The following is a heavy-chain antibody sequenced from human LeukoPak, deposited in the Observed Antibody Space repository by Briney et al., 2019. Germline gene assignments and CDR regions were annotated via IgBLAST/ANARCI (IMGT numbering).Heavy chain of an antibody. CDR2: IYYSGTT. V-gene: IGHV4-31*03. CDR1: GGSISSGVYY. Sequence: SETLSLTCTVSGGSISSGVYYWGWIRQHPGRGLEWIGYIYYSGTTYYNPSLKSRVTISVDTSKNQFSLKLSSVTAADTAVYYCARGYGTFDFWGQGILVTVSS. D-gene: IGHD5-18*01. CDR3: ARGYGTFDF. J-gene: IGHJ4*02.